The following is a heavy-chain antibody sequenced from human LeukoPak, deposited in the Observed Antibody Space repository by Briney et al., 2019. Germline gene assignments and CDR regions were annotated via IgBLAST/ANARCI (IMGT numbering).Heavy chain of an antibody. V-gene: IGHV1-2*02. J-gene: IGHJ4*02. CDR3: ARDLSLGTVQRLFGYDY. D-gene: IGHD1-1*01. Sequence: ASVKVSCKASGYTFTGYYMHWVRQAPGQGLEWMGWINPNSGGTNYAQKFQGRVTMTRDTSISTAYMELSRLRSDDTAVYYCARDLSLGTVQRLFGYDYWGQGTLVTVSS. CDR1: GYTFTGYY. CDR2: INPNSGGT.